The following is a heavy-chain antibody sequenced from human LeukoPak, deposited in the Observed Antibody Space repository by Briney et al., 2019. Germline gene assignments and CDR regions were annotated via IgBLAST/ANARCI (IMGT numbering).Heavy chain of an antibody. Sequence: ASVNVSCKASGYSFTDYSIHWVRQAPGQGLEWMGWINPKSGGTDFAQKFQGRVTMTRDTSISTAYMELSRLRADDTAVYYCAREEVDYGATFAHWGQGTLVTVSS. D-gene: IGHD4-17*01. V-gene: IGHV1-2*02. CDR1: GYSFTDYS. CDR2: INPKSGGT. CDR3: AREEVDYGATFAH. J-gene: IGHJ4*02.